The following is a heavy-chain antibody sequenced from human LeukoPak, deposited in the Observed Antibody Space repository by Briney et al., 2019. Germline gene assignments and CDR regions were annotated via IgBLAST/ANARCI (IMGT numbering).Heavy chain of an antibody. CDR3: ARWAGESTAWYPALFDY. Sequence: ASVTVSCKASGGTFRDHAISWVRQAPVQGLEWMGVIIPVSGTVNLAQKFQGRVTITADESTSTAYMELSSLTSEDAGVYYCARWAGESTAWYPALFDYWGQGTLVTVSS. CDR2: IIPVSGTV. J-gene: IGHJ4*02. CDR1: GGTFRDHA. D-gene: IGHD6-13*01. V-gene: IGHV1-69*13.